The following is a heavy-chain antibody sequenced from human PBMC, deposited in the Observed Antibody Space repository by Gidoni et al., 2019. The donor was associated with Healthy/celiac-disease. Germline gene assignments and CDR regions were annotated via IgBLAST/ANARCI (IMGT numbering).Heavy chain of an antibody. V-gene: IGHV3-48*04. D-gene: IGHD3-10*01. CDR1: GFTFSSYS. CDR3: ARGGVSHRRTFDY. J-gene: IGHJ4*02. CDR2: ISRSSRAI. Sequence: EVQLVDSGGGLVQPGGSLRLSCAASGFTFSSYSMNWVRQAPGKGLEWVSYISRSSRAIYYADSVKGRFTISGDTAKNSLYVQMNSLRAEDTAVYYCARGGVSHRRTFDYWGQGTLVTVSS.